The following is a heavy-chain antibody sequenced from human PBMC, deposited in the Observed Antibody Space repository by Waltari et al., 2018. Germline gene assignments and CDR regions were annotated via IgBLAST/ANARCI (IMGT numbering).Heavy chain of an antibody. CDR1: GGTFSSYT. Sequence: QVQLVQSGAEVKKPGSSVQVSCKASGGTFSSYTISWVRQAPGQGLEWMGRIRSSSGIANYAQEFQGRVTISADKSTSIDYKELSSLGSEETDVYYGARGSEGDYLDYWGQGTLVTVSS. CDR2: IRSSSGIA. J-gene: IGHJ4*02. V-gene: IGHV1-69*02. CDR3: ARGSEGDYLDY.